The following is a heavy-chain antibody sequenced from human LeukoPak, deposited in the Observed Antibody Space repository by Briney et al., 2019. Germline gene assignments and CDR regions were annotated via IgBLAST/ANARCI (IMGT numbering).Heavy chain of an antibody. CDR3: AKGPAPSYCSSTSCFFGFDP. J-gene: IGHJ5*02. D-gene: IGHD2-2*01. CDR2: ISGSGGST. CDR1: GFTFSSYA. V-gene: IGHV3-23*01. Sequence: GGSLRLSCAASGFTFSSYAMSWVRQAPGKGLEWVSAISGSGGSTYYADSVKGRFTISRDNSKNTLYLQMNSLRAEDTAVYYCAKGPAPSYCSSTSCFFGFDPWGQGTLSPSPQ.